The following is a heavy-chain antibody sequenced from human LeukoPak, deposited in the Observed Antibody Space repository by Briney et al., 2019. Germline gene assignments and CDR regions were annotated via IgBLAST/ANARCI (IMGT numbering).Heavy chain of an antibody. J-gene: IGHJ4*02. D-gene: IGHD1-26*01. V-gene: IGHV3-30-3*01. CDR3: ARDWRWELPGGY. CDR1: GFTFSSYA. Sequence: GRSLRLTCAASGFTFSSYAMHWVRQAPGKGLEWVAVISYDGSNKYYADSVKGRFTISRDNSKNTLYLQMNSLRAEDTAVYYCARDWRWELPGGYWGQGTLVTVSS. CDR2: ISYDGSNK.